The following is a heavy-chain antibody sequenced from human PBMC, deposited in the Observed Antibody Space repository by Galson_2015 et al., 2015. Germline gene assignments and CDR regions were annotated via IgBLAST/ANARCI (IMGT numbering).Heavy chain of an antibody. CDR1: GFSFSSYD. D-gene: IGHD7-27*01. CDR2: ISGSGGST. CDR3: AKQRGTKLRDAFDV. Sequence: SLRLSCAASGFSFSSYDMSWVRQAPGKGLEWVSTISGSGGSTYYTDSVKGRFTISRDNSKNTLSLQMNSLRAEDTAVYYCAKQRGTKLRDAFDVWGRGTMVTVSS. J-gene: IGHJ3*01. V-gene: IGHV3-23*01.